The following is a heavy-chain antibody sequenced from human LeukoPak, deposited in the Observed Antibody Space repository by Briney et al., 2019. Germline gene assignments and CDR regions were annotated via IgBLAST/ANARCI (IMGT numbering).Heavy chain of an antibody. CDR1: GGSISSSSYY. CDR3: ARVIHSWPHSYFDY. D-gene: IGHD6-13*01. Sequence: SETLSLTCTVSGGSISSSSYYWGWIRQPPGKGLEWIGYIYYSGSTNYNPSLKSRVTISVDTSKNQFSLKLSSVTAADTGVYYCARVIHSWPHSYFDYWGQGTLVTVSS. CDR2: IYYSGST. V-gene: IGHV4-61*05. J-gene: IGHJ4*02.